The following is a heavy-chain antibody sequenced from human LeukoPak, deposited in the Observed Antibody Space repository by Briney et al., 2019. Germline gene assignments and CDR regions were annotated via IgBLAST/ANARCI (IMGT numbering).Heavy chain of an antibody. Sequence: GGSLRLSCAASGFIFSSYAMNWVRRAPGKGLEWVSSISGGAGGAAYADSVKGRFTMSRDNSKNTLYLQMNSLRAEDTAVYYCAKDGGYGSGSYYPDYWGQGTLVTVSS. CDR1: GFIFSSYA. CDR2: ISGGAGGA. V-gene: IGHV3-23*01. CDR3: AKDGGYGSGSYYPDY. D-gene: IGHD3-10*01. J-gene: IGHJ4*02.